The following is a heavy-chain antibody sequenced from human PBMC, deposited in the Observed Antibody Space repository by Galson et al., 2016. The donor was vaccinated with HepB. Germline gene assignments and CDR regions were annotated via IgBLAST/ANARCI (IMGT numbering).Heavy chain of an antibody. D-gene: IGHD3-9*01. CDR1: GLTFSTAW. V-gene: IGHV3-15*01. J-gene: IGHJ4*02. CDR2: IKSKIDDETT. CDR3: TTVGAVLRYSDSPEIKGLFY. Sequence: SLRLSCAASGLTFSTAWMSWIRQAPGKGLEWVGRIKSKIDDETTEYAAPVKGRFTISRDNSKDALYLQMNSLKTEDTAVYYCTTVGAVLRYSDSPEIKGLFYWGQGALVTVSS.